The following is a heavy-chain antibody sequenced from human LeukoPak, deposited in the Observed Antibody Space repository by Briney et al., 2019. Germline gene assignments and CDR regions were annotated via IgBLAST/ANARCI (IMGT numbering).Heavy chain of an antibody. CDR2: MSSASGYR. CDR1: GFTFSSYS. V-gene: IGHV3-21*01. J-gene: IGHJ4*02. Sequence: GGSLRLSCAASGFTFSSYSMHWVRQAPGKGLEWVSSMSSASGYRYYADSVKGRFTISRDNAKNSLHLQMNSLRAEDSAVYYCTRGPTLIGVAGTWPLDDWGQGTLVTVSS. CDR3: TRGPTLIGVAGTWPLDD. D-gene: IGHD6-19*01.